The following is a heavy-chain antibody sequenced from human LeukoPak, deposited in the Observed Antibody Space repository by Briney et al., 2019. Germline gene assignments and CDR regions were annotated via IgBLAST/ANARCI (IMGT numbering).Heavy chain of an antibody. D-gene: IGHD6-25*01. CDR3: ARKGIGSSRYQNMDV. Sequence: GASLKLSGGASGVALGRCAVSGGRQAPGKGPEWVSTISIDGGRTYYADSVNVRFTVSRDTSKNTLYLQMNSLRAEDTAVYYCARKGIGSSRYQNMDVWGKGTTVTVSS. J-gene: IGHJ6*03. CDR1: GVALGRCA. CDR2: ISIDGGRT. V-gene: IGHV3-23*01.